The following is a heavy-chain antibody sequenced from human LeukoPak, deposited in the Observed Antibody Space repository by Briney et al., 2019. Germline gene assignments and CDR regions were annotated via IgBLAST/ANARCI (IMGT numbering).Heavy chain of an antibody. Sequence: GGSLRLSCAASGFTLSSYAMSWVRQAPGKGLEWVANIKQDGSEKYYVDSVKGRFTISRDNARNSLYLQMNSLRAEDTAVYYCAREAYDDFWSGSWRYYYYMDVWGKGITATVSS. V-gene: IGHV3-7*01. CDR2: IKQDGSEK. CDR3: AREAYDDFWSGSWRYYYYMDV. CDR1: GFTLSSYA. D-gene: IGHD3-3*01. J-gene: IGHJ6*03.